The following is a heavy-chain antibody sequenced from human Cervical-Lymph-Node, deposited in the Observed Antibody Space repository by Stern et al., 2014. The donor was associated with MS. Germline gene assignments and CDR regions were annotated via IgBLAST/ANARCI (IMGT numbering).Heavy chain of an antibody. CDR2: ISADSGNT. D-gene: IGHD2-8*01. Sequence: QVQLVQSGTEVKKPGASVLVSCKASGYTFTTYGITWGRQPPGQGLEWMGWISADSGNTKYAQKFQDRVTMTRDTTTGTAYMEVRSLRSEDTAVYYCARDKMHAFDYWGQGTQVTVPS. CDR3: ARDKMHAFDY. V-gene: IGHV1-18*01. J-gene: IGHJ4*02. CDR1: GYTFTTYG.